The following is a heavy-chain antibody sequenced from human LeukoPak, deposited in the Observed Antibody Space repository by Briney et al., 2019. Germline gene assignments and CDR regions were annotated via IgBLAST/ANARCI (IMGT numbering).Heavy chain of an antibody. CDR1: GFIVSDHY. CDR3: ARVRSYDSSGWPNYFFDK. V-gene: IGHV3-53*01. Sequence: GGSLRLTCVASGFIVSDHYMSWVRQAPGQGLDWVSIIYSGGSTYYADSVKGRFTISRDNSKNTLYLQMNSLTGDDTAVYYCARVRSYDSSGWPNYFFDKWGQGALVTVSS. J-gene: IGHJ4*02. CDR2: IYSGGST. D-gene: IGHD3-22*01.